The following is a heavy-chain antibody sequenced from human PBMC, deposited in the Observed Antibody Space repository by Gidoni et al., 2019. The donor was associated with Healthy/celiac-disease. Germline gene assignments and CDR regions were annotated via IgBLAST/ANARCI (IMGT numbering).Heavy chain of an antibody. CDR2: LKQGGSET. CDR1: GFTFSSYW. CDR3: ARYSSGWFFCDY. Sequence: EVQLVESGGGVVQRGGSLRRSCAASGFTFSSYWMSWVRQAPGKGLEWVANLKQGGSETYYVDSVKGRFTISRDNAKNSLYLQMNSLRAEDTAVYYCARYSSGWFFCDYWGQGTLVTVSS. V-gene: IGHV3-7*05. D-gene: IGHD6-19*01. J-gene: IGHJ4*02.